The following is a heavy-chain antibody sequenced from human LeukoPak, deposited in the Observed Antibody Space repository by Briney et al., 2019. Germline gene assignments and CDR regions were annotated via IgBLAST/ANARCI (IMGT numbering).Heavy chain of an antibody. Sequence: SETLSLTCAVYGGSFSGYYWSWIRQPPGKGLEWIGEINHSGSTNYNPSLKSRVTISVDTSKNQFSLKLSSVTAADTAVYYCARDHTEYYFDYWGQGTLVTVSS. CDR2: INHSGST. CDR3: ARDHTEYYFDY. V-gene: IGHV4-34*01. CDR1: GGSFSGYY. J-gene: IGHJ4*02.